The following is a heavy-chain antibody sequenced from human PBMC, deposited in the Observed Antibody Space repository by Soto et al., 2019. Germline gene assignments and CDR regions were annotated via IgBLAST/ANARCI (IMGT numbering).Heavy chain of an antibody. J-gene: IGHJ5*01. CDR3: NIPASGTGNWFDP. CDR1: GGNFSSYT. CDR2: IIPILGIA. V-gene: IGHV1-69*02. Sequence: ASVKVSFKASGGNFSSYTISWVRQAPGQGLEWMGRIIPILGIANYAQKFQGRVTITADTSTSTDYMELNRLRSEDTAMYYCNIPASGTGNWFDPWGQGTLVTVSS. D-gene: IGHD6-13*01.